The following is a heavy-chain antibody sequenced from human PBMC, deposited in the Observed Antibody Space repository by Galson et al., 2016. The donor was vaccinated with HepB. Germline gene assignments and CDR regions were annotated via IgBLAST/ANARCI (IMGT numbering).Heavy chain of an antibody. CDR2: ISKSGHNT. J-gene: IGHJ4*02. CDR1: GITFSSFA. CDR3: ADVWDITADRRSDY. Sequence: SLRLSCAASGITFSSFAMTWVRQAPGKGLEWVSAISKSGHNTYYADSVKGRFTISRDNSKNTLYLQMNSLRAGDTAVYYCADVWDITADRRSDYWGQGTLATVSS. D-gene: IGHD1-20*01. V-gene: IGHV3-23*01.